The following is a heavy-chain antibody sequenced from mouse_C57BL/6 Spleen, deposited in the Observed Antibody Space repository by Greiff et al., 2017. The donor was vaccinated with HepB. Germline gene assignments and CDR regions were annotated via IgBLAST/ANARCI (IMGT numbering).Heavy chain of an antibody. V-gene: IGHV1-55*01. CDR1: GYTFPSYW. J-gene: IGHJ2*01. CDR2: IYPGSGST. CDR3: ARKSSGFDY. Sequence: QVQLKQPGAELVKPGASVKMSCKASGYTFPSYWITWVKQRPGQGLEWIGDIYPGSGSTNYNEKFKSKATLTVDTSSSTAYMQLSSLTSEDSAVYYCARKSSGFDYWGQGTTLTVSS. D-gene: IGHD3-2*02.